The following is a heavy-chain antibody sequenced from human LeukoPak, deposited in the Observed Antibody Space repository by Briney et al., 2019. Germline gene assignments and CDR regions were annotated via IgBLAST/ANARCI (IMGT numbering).Heavy chain of an antibody. Sequence: SETLSLTCAVYGGSFSGYYWSWIRQPPGKGLEWIGEINHSGSTNYNPSLKSRVTISVDTSKNQFSLKLSSVTAADTAVYYCARDMYYYGSGSINWFDPWGQGTLVTVSS. V-gene: IGHV4-34*01. J-gene: IGHJ5*02. CDR2: INHSGST. D-gene: IGHD3-10*01. CDR3: ARDMYYYGSGSINWFDP. CDR1: GGSFSGYY.